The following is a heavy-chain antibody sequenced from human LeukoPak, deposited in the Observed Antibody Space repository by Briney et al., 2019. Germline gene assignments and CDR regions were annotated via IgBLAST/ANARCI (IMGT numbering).Heavy chain of an antibody. V-gene: IGHV1-18*04. CDR3: ARDRDRMVQGVTALFDY. J-gene: IGHJ4*02. CDR1: GYTFTTYG. Sequence: ASVRVSCKPSGYTFTTYGISWVRQAPGQGLEWMGWISGSNGNTKYAQKVQGRVTMTTDTSTTTAYMEVRSLISDDTAVYYCARDRDRMVQGVTALFDYWGQGTLVTVSS. CDR2: ISGSNGNT. D-gene: IGHD3-10*01.